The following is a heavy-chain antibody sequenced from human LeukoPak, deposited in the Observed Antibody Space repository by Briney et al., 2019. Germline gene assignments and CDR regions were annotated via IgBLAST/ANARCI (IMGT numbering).Heavy chain of an antibody. CDR2: ISYDGSNK. J-gene: IGHJ6*04. V-gene: IGHV3-30*04. D-gene: IGHD2-15*01. Sequence: GRSLRLSCAASGFTFSSYAMHWVRQAPGKGLEWVAVISYDGSNKYYADSVKGRFTISRDNSKNTLYLQMNSLRAEDTAVYYCARGRGNCSGGSCYVLDYYYYGMDVWGKGTTVTVSS. CDR1: GFTFSSYA. CDR3: ARGRGNCSGGSCYVLDYYYYGMDV.